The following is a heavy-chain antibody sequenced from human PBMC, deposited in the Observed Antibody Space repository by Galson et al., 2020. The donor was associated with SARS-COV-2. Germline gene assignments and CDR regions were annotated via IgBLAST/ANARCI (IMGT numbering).Heavy chain of an antibody. D-gene: IGHD7-27*01. CDR3: ARVRNMNWGSWAVAI. CDR2: IYSSGTT. J-gene: IGHJ3*02. V-gene: IGHV4-61*09. CDR1: GDSISSGRYY. Sequence: SETLSLTCTVSGDSISSGRYYWSWIRQPAGKGLEWIGHIYSSGTTNYNPSLESRVSISLDTSNNQFSLRLDSVTAADTAIYSCARVRNMNWGSWAVAIGGQGTMVTVSS.